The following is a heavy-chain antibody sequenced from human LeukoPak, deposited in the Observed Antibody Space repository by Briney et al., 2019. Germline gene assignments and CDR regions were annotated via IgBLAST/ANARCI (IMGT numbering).Heavy chain of an antibody. V-gene: IGHV3-73*01. CDR3: TIFMGYYYYYYGMDV. Sequence: GGSLKLSYAASGFTFSGSAMHWVRQASGKGLEWVGRIRSKANSYATAYAASVKGRFTISRDDSKNTAYLQMNSLKTEDTAVYYCTIFMGYYYYYYGMDVWGQGTTVTVSS. CDR1: GFTFSGSA. D-gene: IGHD3-10*01. CDR2: IRSKANSYAT. J-gene: IGHJ6*02.